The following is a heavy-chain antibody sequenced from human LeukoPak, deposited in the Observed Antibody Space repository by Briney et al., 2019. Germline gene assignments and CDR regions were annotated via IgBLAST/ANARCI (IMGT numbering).Heavy chain of an antibody. J-gene: IGHJ4*02. CDR2: IWSDDRNK. CDR1: GFTFSSYG. D-gene: IGHD4-23*01. V-gene: IGHV3-33*01. Sequence: QPGGSLILSCAASGFTFSSYGMHWVRQAPGKGLEWVALIWSDDRNKYYADSVKGQFTISRDNSKNTLYLQMNSLRAEDTAVYYCARDYGGDAGLDSWGQGTLVTVSS. CDR3: ARDYGGDAGLDS.